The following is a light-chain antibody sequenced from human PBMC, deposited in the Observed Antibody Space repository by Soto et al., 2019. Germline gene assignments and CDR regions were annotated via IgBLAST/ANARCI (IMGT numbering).Light chain of an antibody. CDR3: QQYINWPT. CDR2: GAS. Sequence: EVVLTQSPATLSVSPGERATLSCRASQSVDNKLAWYQQKPGQAPRLLIYGASTTANGIPARISGSVSGTEITLTITSLQSEDIAVYYCQQYINWPTFGQGTKLEIK. V-gene: IGKV3-15*01. CDR1: QSVDNK. J-gene: IGKJ2*01.